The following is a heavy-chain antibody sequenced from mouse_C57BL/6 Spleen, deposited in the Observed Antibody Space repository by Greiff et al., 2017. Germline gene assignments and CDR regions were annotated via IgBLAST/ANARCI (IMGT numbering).Heavy chain of an antibody. CDR2: IDPEDGDT. CDR3: TTAATVDYAMDY. Sequence: EVQLQQSGAELVRPGASVKLSCTASGFNIKDYYMHWVKQRPEQGLEWIGRIDPEDGDTEYAPKFQGKATMTADTSSNTAYLQLSSLTSEDTAVYYCTTAATVDYAMDYWGQGTSVTVSS. V-gene: IGHV14-1*01. CDR1: GFNIKDYY. D-gene: IGHD1-1*01. J-gene: IGHJ4*01.